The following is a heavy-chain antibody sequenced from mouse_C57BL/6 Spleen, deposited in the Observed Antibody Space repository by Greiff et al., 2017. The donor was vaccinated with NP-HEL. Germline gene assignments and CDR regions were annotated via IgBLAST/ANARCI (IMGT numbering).Heavy chain of an antibody. D-gene: IGHD2-5*01. Sequence: VHVKQSVAELVRPGASVKLSCTASGFNIKNTYMHWVKQRPEQGLEWIGRIDPANGNTKYAPKFQGKATITADTSSNTAYLQLSSLTSEDTAIYYCARRQDSYYSNYLWYFDVWGTGTTVTVSS. CDR1: GFNIKNTY. J-gene: IGHJ1*03. CDR3: ARRQDSYYSNYLWYFDV. CDR2: IDPANGNT. V-gene: IGHV14-3*01.